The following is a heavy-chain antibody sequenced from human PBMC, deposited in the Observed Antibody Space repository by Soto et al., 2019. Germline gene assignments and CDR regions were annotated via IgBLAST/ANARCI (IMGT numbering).Heavy chain of an antibody. CDR2: IWYGESNE. CDR1: GFTLSNYG. Sequence: QVQLVESGGGVVQPGRSLRLSCEASGFTLSNYGMYWVRQAPGKGLEWVAIIWYGESNEYYGDSVKGRFTISRDNSKNTLYLEMNSLRAEDTAVYYCARDAAPYCSSTSCYLFDYWGQGTLVTVSS. CDR3: ARDAAPYCSSTSCYLFDY. J-gene: IGHJ4*02. V-gene: IGHV3-33*01. D-gene: IGHD2-2*01.